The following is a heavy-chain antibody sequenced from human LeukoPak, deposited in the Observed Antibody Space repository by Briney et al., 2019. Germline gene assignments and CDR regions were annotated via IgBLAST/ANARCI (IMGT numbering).Heavy chain of an antibody. D-gene: IGHD4-17*01. Sequence: PSETLSLTCTVSGGSISSGDYYWSWIRQPPGKGLEWIGYIYYSGSTYYNPSLKSRVTISVDTSKNQFSPKLSSVTAADTAVYYCARVAPDDYGDYGPHWYFDLWGRGTLVTVSS. V-gene: IGHV4-30-4*01. CDR3: ARVAPDDYGDYGPHWYFDL. CDR2: IYYSGST. J-gene: IGHJ2*01. CDR1: GGSISSGDYY.